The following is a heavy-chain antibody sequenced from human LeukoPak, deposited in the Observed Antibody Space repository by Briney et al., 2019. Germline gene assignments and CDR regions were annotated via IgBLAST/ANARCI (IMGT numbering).Heavy chain of an antibody. CDR2: ISYDGSNK. J-gene: IGHJ4*02. D-gene: IGHD3-22*01. CDR1: GFTFSSYA. CDR3: ARDRELDYDSSGYYIPYY. Sequence: GRSLRLSCAASGFTFSSYAMHWVRQAPGKGLEWVAVISYDGSNKYYADSVKGRFTISRDNSKNTLYLQMNSLRAEDTAVYYCARDRELDYDSSGYYIPYYWGQGTLVTVSS. V-gene: IGHV3-30-3*01.